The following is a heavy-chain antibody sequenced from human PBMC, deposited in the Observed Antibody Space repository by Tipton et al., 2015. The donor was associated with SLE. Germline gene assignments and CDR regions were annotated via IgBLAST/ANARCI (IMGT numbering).Heavy chain of an antibody. V-gene: IGHV3-30*02. D-gene: IGHD6-13*01. CDR3: ARTLGYSSSCQGY. J-gene: IGHJ4*02. CDR2: IRYDGSNK. Sequence: SLRLSCAASGFTFSSYGMHWVRQAPGKGLEWVAFIRYDGSNKYYADSVKGRFTISRDNSKNTLYLQMNSLRAEDTAVYYCARTLGYSSSCQGYWGQGTLVTVSS. CDR1: GFTFSSYG.